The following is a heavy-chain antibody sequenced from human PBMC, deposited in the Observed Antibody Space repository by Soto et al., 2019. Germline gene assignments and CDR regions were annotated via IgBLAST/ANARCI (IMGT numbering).Heavy chain of an antibody. J-gene: IGHJ4*02. CDR2: IYYSGST. Sequence: QVQLQESGPGLVKPSQTLSLICTVSGGSIGTTGYYWSWLRQHPGKGLEWIGFIYYSGSTYYNPSLKSRLSISVDRPKNEFSLKVSSATAADTALYYCAGTAYKDDAGVTASHFDYWGQGTLVTVSS. D-gene: IGHD2-21*02. CDR3: AGTAYKDDAGVTASHFDY. V-gene: IGHV4-31*03. CDR1: GGSIGTTGYY.